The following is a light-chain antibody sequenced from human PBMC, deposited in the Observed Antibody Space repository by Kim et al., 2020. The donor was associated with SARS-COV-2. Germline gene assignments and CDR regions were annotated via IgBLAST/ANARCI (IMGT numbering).Light chain of an antibody. CDR3: QVWDKNSDHYV. V-gene: IGLV3-21*04. J-gene: IGLJ1*01. Sequence: SYELTQPPSVSVAPGKTARIPCGGNNIGGISVHWYQQRPGQAPVLVIYYDSDRPSGIPERFSGSNSGNTATLTISRVEAGDEADYYCQVWDKNSDHYVFGTGTKVTVL. CDR1: NIGGIS. CDR2: YDS.